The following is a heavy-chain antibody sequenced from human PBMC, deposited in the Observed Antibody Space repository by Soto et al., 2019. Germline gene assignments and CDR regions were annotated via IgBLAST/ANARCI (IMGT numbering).Heavy chain of an antibody. CDR2: ISTSGDST. J-gene: IGHJ3*01. D-gene: IGHD3-3*01. CDR1: GFTFSTYT. CDR3: TRDGEPL. V-gene: IGHV3-21*01. Sequence: EAQLVESGGGLVKPGGSLRLACAASGFTFSTYTLNWVRQAPGKGLEWVSSISTSGDSTYYEDSLRGRFTISRDNARASLYLQMDSLRVEDTAMYYCTRDGEPLWGQATMVTVSS.